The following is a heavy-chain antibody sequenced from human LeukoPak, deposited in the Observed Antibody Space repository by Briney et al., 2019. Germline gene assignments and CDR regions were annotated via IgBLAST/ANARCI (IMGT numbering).Heavy chain of an antibody. V-gene: IGHV4-39*01. CDR3: ARHFDRDGYKSNAFDI. CDR2: MYYSGST. Sequence: SETLSLTCTVSGGSFSSSRYYWGWIRQPPGKGLEWIGSMYYSGSTYYNASLRSRVTISVDTSKNQFSLKLSSVTAADTAVYYCARHFDRDGYKSNAFDIWGQGTMVTVSS. D-gene: IGHD5-24*01. J-gene: IGHJ3*02. CDR1: GGSFSSSRYY.